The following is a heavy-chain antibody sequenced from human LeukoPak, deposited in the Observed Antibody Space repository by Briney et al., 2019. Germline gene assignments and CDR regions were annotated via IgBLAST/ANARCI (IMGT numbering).Heavy chain of an antibody. CDR1: GGSISNYY. CDR3: ARGRYCSADICTGGDSFDI. V-gene: IGHV4-4*07. J-gene: IGHJ3*02. Sequence: PSETLSLTCTASGGSISNYYWSWIRQPAGKGLEWIGRKYARGSSNYNPPVQSRVTMSVDTSKNQFSLKLRSVTAADTAVYYCARGRYCSADICTGGDSFDIWGQGTMASVSP. D-gene: IGHD2-15*01. CDR2: KYARGSS.